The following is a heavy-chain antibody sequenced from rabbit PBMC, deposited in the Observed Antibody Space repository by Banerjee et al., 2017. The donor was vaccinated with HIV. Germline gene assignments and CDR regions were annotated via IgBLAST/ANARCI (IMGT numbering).Heavy chain of an antibody. J-gene: IGHJ4*01. CDR2: IDPVFGST. V-gene: IGHV1S47*01. D-gene: IGHD4-1*01. CDR3: ARLVAVTYYFNL. Sequence: QEQLVESGGGLVQPGGSLKLSCKASGFDFSSYGVSWVRQAPGKGLEWIGYIDPVFGSTYYASWVNGRFTISSHNAQNTLYLQLNSLTAADTATYFCARLVAVTYYFNLWGQGTLVTVS. CDR1: GFDFSSYG.